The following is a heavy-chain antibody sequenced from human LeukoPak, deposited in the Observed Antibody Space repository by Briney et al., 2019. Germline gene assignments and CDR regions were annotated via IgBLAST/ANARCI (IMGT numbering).Heavy chain of an antibody. CDR2: VYYSGST. Sequence: PSETLSLTCNVSGGSISSATYYWGWIRQPPGKELEWIGSVYYSGSTYYNPSLKSRVTISLDTSENQFSVKLNSVTAADTAIYYCTCGYYSRGDYWGQGTLVTVSS. J-gene: IGHJ4*02. V-gene: IGHV4-39*01. CDR3: TCGYYSRGDY. D-gene: IGHD3-22*01. CDR1: GGSISSATYY.